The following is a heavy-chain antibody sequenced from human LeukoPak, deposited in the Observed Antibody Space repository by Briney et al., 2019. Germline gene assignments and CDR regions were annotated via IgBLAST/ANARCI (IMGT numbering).Heavy chain of an antibody. Sequence: PGGSLRLSCAASGFTFSSYWMYWVRQAPGKGPVWVARINTDGSSLNYADSVKGRFTISRDNAKNTLYLQMNSLRAEDTAVCYCAKGSRSIAVDNLCDYWGQGSLVTVSS. J-gene: IGHJ4*02. CDR2: INTDGSSL. D-gene: IGHD6-19*01. V-gene: IGHV3-74*01. CDR3: AKGSRSIAVDNLCDY. CDR1: GFTFSSYW.